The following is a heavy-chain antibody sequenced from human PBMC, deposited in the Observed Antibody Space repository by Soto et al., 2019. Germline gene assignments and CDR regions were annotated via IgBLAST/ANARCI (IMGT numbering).Heavy chain of an antibody. CDR1: GFSLSTSRVG. J-gene: IGHJ4*02. CDR2: IYWDDAK. D-gene: IGHD1-26*01. V-gene: IGHV2-5*02. Sequence: QITLKESGPTLVKPTQTLTLTCTFSGFSLSTSRVGVGWIRQPPGKALEWLAVIYWDDAKTYRPSLKSRLTITKDTSKHQVALTMTNMEPVDTATYYCAHAYGGRSLYWGQGTLVTVSS. CDR3: AHAYGGRSLY.